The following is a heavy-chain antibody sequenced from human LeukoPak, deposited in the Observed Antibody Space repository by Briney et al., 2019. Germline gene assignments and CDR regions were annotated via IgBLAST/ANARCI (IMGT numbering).Heavy chain of an antibody. D-gene: IGHD6-19*01. CDR1: LDSHSNFW. CDR3: ARRTPATSKAMAGYFLTYQDNTIDI. Sequence: SGTLSHTRKVSLDSHSNFWWSWIRQPPGKGVEWIGYIYHTGETYYNPSLRSRLTISLDTSKNQFSLKLSTVTAADTAVYYCARRTPATSKAMAGYFLTYQDNTIDIWGHGTMVTVSS. CDR2: IYHTGET. V-gene: IGHV4-59*01. J-gene: IGHJ3*02.